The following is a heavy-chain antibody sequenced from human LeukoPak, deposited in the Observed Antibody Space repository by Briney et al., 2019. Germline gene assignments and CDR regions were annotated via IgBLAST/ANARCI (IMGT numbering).Heavy chain of an antibody. D-gene: IGHD6-19*01. CDR3: ARLDGIAVAGTFDY. CDR1: GVSISSYY. J-gene: IGHJ4*02. Sequence: PSETLSLTCTVSGVSISSYYWSWIRQPPGKGLEWIGYIYYSGSTNYNPSLKSRVTISVDTSKNQFSLKLSSVTAADTAVYYCARLDGIAVAGTFDYWGQGTLVTVSS. V-gene: IGHV4-59*08. CDR2: IYYSGST.